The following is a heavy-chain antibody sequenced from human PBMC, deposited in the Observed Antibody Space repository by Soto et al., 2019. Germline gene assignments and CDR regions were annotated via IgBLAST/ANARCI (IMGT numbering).Heavy chain of an antibody. CDR1: GFSLSTSGVG. Sequence: QITLKESGPTLVKPTQTLTLTCTFSGFSLSTSGVGVGWIRQPPGKALEWLALIYWDDDKRYSPSLKSRLTITKDTSKNRVVLTMTNMDPVDTATYYCAHSGSGWFLNWFDPWGQGTLVTVSS. J-gene: IGHJ5*02. CDR3: AHSGSGWFLNWFDP. D-gene: IGHD2-15*01. CDR2: IYWDDDK. V-gene: IGHV2-5*02.